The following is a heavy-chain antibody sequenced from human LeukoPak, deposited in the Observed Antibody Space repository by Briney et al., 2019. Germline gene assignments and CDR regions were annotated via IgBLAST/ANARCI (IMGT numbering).Heavy chain of an antibody. D-gene: IGHD5-24*01. CDR2: TSYSGSI. CDR3: ARARRDAYNNDVWSKSPSYCFDY. V-gene: IGHV4-59*08. J-gene: IGHJ4*02. Sequence: SKTLSLTCTASGASISNEFWSWIRQPPGKGLEYIGYTSYSGSINYNPSLESRVNISVDTSKNQISLNLKFVTAADTAVYYCARARRDAYNNDVWSKSPSYCFDYWGQGTLVTVSS. CDR1: GASISNEF.